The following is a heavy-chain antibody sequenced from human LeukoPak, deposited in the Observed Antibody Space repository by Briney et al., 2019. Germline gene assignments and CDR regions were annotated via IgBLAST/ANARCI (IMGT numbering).Heavy chain of an antibody. Sequence: ASVKVSCKVSGYTLTELSMHWVRQAPGQGLEWMGWMNTNSGYTGYAQKFQGRVTITRNTSISTAYMELSSLRTDDTAVYYCARGQLRLRHRGFDPWGQGTLVTVSS. J-gene: IGHJ5*02. V-gene: IGHV1-8*03. CDR3: ARGQLRLRHRGFDP. D-gene: IGHD4-17*01. CDR1: GYTLTELS. CDR2: MNTNSGYT.